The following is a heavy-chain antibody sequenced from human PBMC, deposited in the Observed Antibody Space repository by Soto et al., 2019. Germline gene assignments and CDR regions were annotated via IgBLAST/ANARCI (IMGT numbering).Heavy chain of an antibody. CDR3: ARVTLLWFGANSRNWFDP. J-gene: IGHJ5*02. V-gene: IGHV4-34*01. D-gene: IGHD3-10*01. CDR1: GFTFSSYA. Sequence: GSLRLSCAASGFTFSSYAMSWVRQPPGKGLEWIGEINHSGSTNYNPSLKSRVTISVDTSKNQFSLKLSSVTAADTAVYYCARVTLLWFGANSRNWFDPWGQGTLVTVSS. CDR2: INHSGST.